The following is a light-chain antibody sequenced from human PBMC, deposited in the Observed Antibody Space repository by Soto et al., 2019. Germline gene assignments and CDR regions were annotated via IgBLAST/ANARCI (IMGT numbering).Light chain of an antibody. V-gene: IGLV1-40*01. CDR1: SSNIGAGYD. CDR3: QSYDSSLSGSIV. Sequence: QSVVTQPPSVSGAPGQRVTISCTGSSSNIGAGYDVHWYQQLPGTAPKLLIYGNSNRPSGVPDRFSGSKSGTSASLAITELQAEDEADYYCQSYDSSLSGSIVFGTGTKLTVL. CDR2: GNS. J-gene: IGLJ1*01.